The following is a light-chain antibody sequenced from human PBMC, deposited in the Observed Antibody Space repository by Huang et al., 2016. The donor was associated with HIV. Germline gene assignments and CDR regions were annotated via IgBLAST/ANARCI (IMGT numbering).Light chain of an antibody. CDR1: QSVISS. CDR3: QQYSNRPPWT. CDR2: GAF. V-gene: IGKV3-15*01. Sequence: DILMTQSPDTLSVSPGERATLSCRASQSVISSLSWYQQKPGQAPRLSIYGAFTRATGVTARCSGSGSGREFTLTISSLQSEDFAVYFCQQYSNRPPWTFGQGTRVDLK. J-gene: IGKJ1*01.